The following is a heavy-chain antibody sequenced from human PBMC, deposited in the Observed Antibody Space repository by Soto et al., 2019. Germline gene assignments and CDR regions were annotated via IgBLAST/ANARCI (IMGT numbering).Heavy chain of an antibody. J-gene: IGHJ4*02. CDR1: GFNFRNYW. CDR2: INQHGTEK. V-gene: IGHV3-7*05. Sequence: EVQLVESGGDLVPPGGYLRLSCVASGFNFRNYWMTCSRQAPGKGLEWVANINQHGTEKFYVDSVEGRFSISRDNAYHSVSLQMNSLRDEDPAIYYRATAILDYWGQGTSVTVSS. CDR3: ATAILDY.